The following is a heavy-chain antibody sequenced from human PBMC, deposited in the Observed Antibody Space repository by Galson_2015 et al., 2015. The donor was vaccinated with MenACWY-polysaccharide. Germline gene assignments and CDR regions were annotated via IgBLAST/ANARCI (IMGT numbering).Heavy chain of an antibody. CDR3: ARDGSRGGVGASDH. V-gene: IGHV3-7*05. CDR1: GFTFSTYW. J-gene: IGHJ4*02. CDR2: IKQDGSGK. Sequence: SLRLSCAASGFTFSTYWMSWVRQAPGKGLEWVANIKQDGSGKNYVQSVKGRFTISRDNAKNSLYLQVNSLRAEDTAVYYCARDGSRGGVGASDHWGQGTPVTVSS. D-gene: IGHD1-26*01.